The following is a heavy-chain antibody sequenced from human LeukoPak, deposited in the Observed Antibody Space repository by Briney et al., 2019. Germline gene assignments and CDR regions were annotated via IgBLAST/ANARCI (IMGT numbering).Heavy chain of an antibody. Sequence: SETLSLTCTVSGGSISSYYWSWIRQPAGKGLEWIGRIYTSGSTNYSPSLNSRVTMSLDTSKNQFSLKLSSVTAADTAVYYCARDATVATFHDWGQGTLVTVSS. CDR3: ARDATVATFHD. V-gene: IGHV4-4*07. CDR1: GGSISSYY. D-gene: IGHD4-17*01. J-gene: IGHJ4*02. CDR2: IYTSGST.